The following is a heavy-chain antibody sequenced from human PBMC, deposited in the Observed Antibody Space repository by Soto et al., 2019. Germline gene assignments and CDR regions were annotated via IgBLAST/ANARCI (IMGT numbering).Heavy chain of an antibody. CDR2: INSDGSST. Sequence: EVQLVESGGGLVQPGGSLRLSCAASGFTFSNYWMHWVRQAPGKGLVWVSRINSDGSSTSYADSVKGRFTISRDNAKNTLSLQMNRLRPDDTALYYCAKTITTPPSEDITGRGALIDHWGRGARVIVSS. D-gene: IGHD2-8*02. CDR3: AKTITTPPSEDITGRGALIDH. V-gene: IGHV3-74*01. CDR1: GFTFSNYW. J-gene: IGHJ4*02.